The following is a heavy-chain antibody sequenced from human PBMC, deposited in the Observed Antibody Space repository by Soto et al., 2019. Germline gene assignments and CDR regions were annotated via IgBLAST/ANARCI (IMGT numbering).Heavy chain of an antibody. Sequence: KPSETLSLTCTVSGASISGFYWSWIRKSAGKGLEWIGRIYATGTTDYNPSLKSRVMMSIDTSKKQFSLTLRSVTAADTAVYYCVRDGTKTLRDWFDPWGQGISVTVSS. V-gene: IGHV4-4*07. J-gene: IGHJ5*02. CDR3: VRDGTKTLRDWFDP. D-gene: IGHD1-1*01. CDR1: GASISGFY. CDR2: IYATGTT.